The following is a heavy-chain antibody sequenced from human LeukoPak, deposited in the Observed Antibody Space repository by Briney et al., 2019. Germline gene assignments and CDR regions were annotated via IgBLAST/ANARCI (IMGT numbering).Heavy chain of an antibody. D-gene: IGHD3-10*01. CDR1: GYSFTYW. Sequence: GESLQISCKGSGYSFTYWIGWVRQMPGKGLEWMGRIDPSDSYTNYSPSFQGHVTISADKSISTAYLQWSSLKASDTAMYYCARLHYSGSYLDWFDPWGQGALVTVSS. J-gene: IGHJ5*02. V-gene: IGHV5-10-1*01. CDR2: IDPSDSYT. CDR3: ARLHYSGSYLDWFDP.